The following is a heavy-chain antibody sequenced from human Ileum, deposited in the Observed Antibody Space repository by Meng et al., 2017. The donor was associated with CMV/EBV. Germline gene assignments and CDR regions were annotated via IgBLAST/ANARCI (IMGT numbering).Heavy chain of an antibody. V-gene: IGHV3-7*03. CDR3: AISPKDVLLPVAMTG. CDR2: IKEDGSEK. CDR1: GFTFSNYW. D-gene: IGHD3-22*01. J-gene: IGHJ4*01. Sequence: GGSLRLSCAASGFTFSNYWISWVRQAPGKGLEWVANIKEDGSEKYYVDSVKGRFTISRDNAKKSLYLQMNSLRAEDTAVYYSAISPKDVLLPVAMTGWGQGTLVNVSS.